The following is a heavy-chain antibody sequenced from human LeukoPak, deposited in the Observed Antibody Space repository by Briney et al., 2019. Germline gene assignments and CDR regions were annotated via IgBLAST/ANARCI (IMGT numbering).Heavy chain of an antibody. CDR3: AKDQGYSGYDRANY. V-gene: IGHV3-53*01. CDR2: IYSGGST. J-gene: IGHJ4*02. Sequence: GGSLRLSCAASGFTVSSNYMSWVRQAPGKGLEWVSVIYSGGSTYYADSVKGRFTISRDNSKNTLYLQMNSLRAEDTAVYYCAKDQGYSGYDRANYWGQGTLVTVSS. CDR1: GFTVSSNY. D-gene: IGHD5-12*01.